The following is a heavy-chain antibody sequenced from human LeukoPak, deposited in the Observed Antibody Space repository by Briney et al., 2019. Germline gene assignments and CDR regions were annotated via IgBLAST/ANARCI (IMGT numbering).Heavy chain of an antibody. Sequence: GGSLRLSCAASGFTFSSYAMTWVRQAPGKGLEWVSGISGSGGSTKYADSVKGRFTISRDSSKNTLYLHMNSLRAEGTAVYYCAKDPYDILTGFGMDVWGQGTTVIVSS. V-gene: IGHV3-23*01. CDR1: GFTFSSYA. CDR2: ISGSGGST. CDR3: AKDPYDILTGFGMDV. D-gene: IGHD3-9*01. J-gene: IGHJ6*02.